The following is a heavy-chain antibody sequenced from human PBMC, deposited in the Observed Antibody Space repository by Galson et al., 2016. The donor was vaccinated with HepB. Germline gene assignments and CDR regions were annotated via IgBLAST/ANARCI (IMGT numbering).Heavy chain of an antibody. D-gene: IGHD6-19*01. Sequence: LSLTCSVSGASIHSYHWSWIRQPPGKGLEWIGYVSTSVSTNYNPSLKSRVAISLDTSKSQFSLRLSSVTPEDTAIYYCAGTKQWLAFEYWGQGALVTVSS. V-gene: IGHV4-4*08. J-gene: IGHJ4*02. CDR2: VSTSVST. CDR3: AGTKQWLAFEY. CDR1: GASIHSYH.